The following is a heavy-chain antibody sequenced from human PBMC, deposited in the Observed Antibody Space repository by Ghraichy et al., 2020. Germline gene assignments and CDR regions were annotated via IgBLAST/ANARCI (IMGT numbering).Heavy chain of an antibody. D-gene: IGHD5-24*01. Sequence: LSLTCAASGFNFRSHGMHWVRQAPGKGPEWVALIWNDGTKTYYSDSVRGRFTISRDNSKDTVSLEMNRLRAKDSAVYYCAKGGRWLQQPYHFDSWGRGTQVTVSS. V-gene: IGHV3-33*06. J-gene: IGHJ4*02. CDR3: AKGGRWLQQPYHFDS. CDR1: GFNFRSHG. CDR2: IWNDGTKT.